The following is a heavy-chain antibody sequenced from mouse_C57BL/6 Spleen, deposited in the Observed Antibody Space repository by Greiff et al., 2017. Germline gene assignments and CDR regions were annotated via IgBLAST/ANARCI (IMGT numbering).Heavy chain of an antibody. Sequence: DVKLVESGGGLVKPGGSLKLSCAASGFTFSDYGMHWVRQAPEKGLEWVAYISSGSSTIYYAEPVKGRFTISRDNATTTLFLRMSSLRSDDTALYYCSRRGDYGNYGCYFDVWGTGTTVTVSS. V-gene: IGHV5-17*01. CDR1: GFTFSDYG. D-gene: IGHD2-1*01. CDR3: SRRGDYGNYGCYFDV. J-gene: IGHJ1*03. CDR2: ISSGSSTI.